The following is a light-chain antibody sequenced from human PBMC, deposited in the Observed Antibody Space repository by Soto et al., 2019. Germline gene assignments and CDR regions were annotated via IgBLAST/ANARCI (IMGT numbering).Light chain of an antibody. V-gene: IGKV1-5*03. J-gene: IGKJ1*01. CDR3: QQYDYYPT. CDR1: QSISSW. CDR2: QAS. Sequence: DIQMTQSPSTLSASVGDRVTITCRASQSISSWLAWYQRKPGKAPKLLIYQASNLESGVPSRFSGSGSGTEFTLTISSLQPDDFATYYCQQYDYYPTFGQGTKVEIK.